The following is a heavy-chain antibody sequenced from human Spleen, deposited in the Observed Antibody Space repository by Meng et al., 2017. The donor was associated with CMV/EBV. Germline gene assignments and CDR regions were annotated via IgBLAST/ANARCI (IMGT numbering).Heavy chain of an antibody. J-gene: IGHJ5*02. CDR2: ITAAGGIT. D-gene: IGHD3-22*01. CDR1: GFTFSDYA. CDR3: VKDHHDMGDYYPLKS. Sequence: GGSLRLSCAASGFTFSDYAMNWVRQAPGKGLEWVSSITAAGGITYYADSVKGRLTISRDNSKTTLFLQMNSLRAEDTALYYCVKDHHDMGDYYPLKSWGQGTLVTVSS. V-gene: IGHV3-23*01.